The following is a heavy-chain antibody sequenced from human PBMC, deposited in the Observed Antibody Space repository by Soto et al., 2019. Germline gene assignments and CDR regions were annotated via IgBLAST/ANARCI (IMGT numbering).Heavy chain of an antibody. D-gene: IGHD3-22*01. CDR2: ISYDGSNK. J-gene: IGHJ4*02. Sequence: ESGGGVVQPGRSLRLSCAASGFTFSSYGMHWVRQAPGKGLEWVAVISYDGSNKYYADSVKGRFTISRDNSKNTLYLQMNSLRAEDTAVYYCAKDYDSSGQVDYWGQGTLVTVSS. V-gene: IGHV3-30*18. CDR1: GFTFSSYG. CDR3: AKDYDSSGQVDY.